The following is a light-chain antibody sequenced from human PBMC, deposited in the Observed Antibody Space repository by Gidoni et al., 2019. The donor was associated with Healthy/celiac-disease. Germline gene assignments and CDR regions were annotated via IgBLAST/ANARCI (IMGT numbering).Light chain of an antibody. CDR2: NNN. V-gene: IGLV1-47*02. J-gene: IGLJ2*01. CDR3: AAWDDSLSGVV. Sequence: QSVLTQPPSASGTPGQRVTISCSGSSSNIGSNYVYWYQQLPGPAPKLLMYNNNQRPSGVPDRFSGSKSGTSASLAISGLRSEDEADYYCAAWDDSLSGVVFGGGTKVTVL. CDR1: SSNIGSNY.